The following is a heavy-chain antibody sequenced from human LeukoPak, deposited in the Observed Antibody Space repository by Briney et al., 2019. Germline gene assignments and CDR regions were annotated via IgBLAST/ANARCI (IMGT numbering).Heavy chain of an antibody. J-gene: IGHJ3*02. V-gene: IGHV4-39*07. CDR1: GGSISSSSYY. D-gene: IGHD3-22*01. Sequence: SETLSLTCTVSGGSISSSSYYWGWIRQPPGKGLEWIGSIYYSGSTYYNPSLKSRVTISVDTSKNQLSLKLSSVTAADTAVYYCARDNYYDSSGYGAFDIWGQGTMVTVSS. CDR2: IYYSGST. CDR3: ARDNYYDSSGYGAFDI.